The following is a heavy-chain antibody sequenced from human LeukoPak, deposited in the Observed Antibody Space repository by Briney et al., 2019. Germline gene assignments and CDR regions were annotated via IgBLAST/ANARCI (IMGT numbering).Heavy chain of an antibody. D-gene: IGHD6-19*01. Sequence: SVKVSCKASGGTFSSYAISWVRQAPGQGLEWMGGIISIFGTANYAQKFQGRVTITTDESTSTAYMELSSLRSEDTAVYYCVRWGIAVAFFDYWGQGTLVTVSS. CDR1: GGTFSSYA. J-gene: IGHJ4*02. CDR2: IISIFGTA. V-gene: IGHV1-69*05. CDR3: VRWGIAVAFFDY.